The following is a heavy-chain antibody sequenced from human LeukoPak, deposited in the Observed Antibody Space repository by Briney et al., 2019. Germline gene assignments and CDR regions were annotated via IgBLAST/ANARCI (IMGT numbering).Heavy chain of an antibody. V-gene: IGHV3-48*02. CDR3: ERESGSWYDY. CDR1: EFTFSTYG. Sequence: GRSLRLSCAASEFTFSTYGMHGVRQAPGKGREWVSYITSRITTIYYAESVKGRFTISRDNAKDSLYLKMNSLRDEDTAIYYCERESGSWYDYWGQGTEVTASS. J-gene: IGHJ5*01. D-gene: IGHD6-25*01. CDR2: ITSRITTI.